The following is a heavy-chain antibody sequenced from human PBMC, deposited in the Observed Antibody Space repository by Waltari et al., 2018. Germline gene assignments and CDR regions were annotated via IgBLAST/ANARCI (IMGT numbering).Heavy chain of an antibody. CDR2: ISGSGSII. CDR1: GFTFSVYE. J-gene: IGHJ5*02. Sequence: EVQLVESGGGLVQPGGSLRLSCAASGFTFSVYEMNWVRQAPGKGLEWVSYISGSGSIIDYADAVKGRFIISRDNAKNSLYLQMNNLRAEDTAVYYCARDPHQIAVAHWFDPWGQGTLVTVSS. V-gene: IGHV3-48*03. CDR3: ARDPHQIAVAHWFDP. D-gene: IGHD2-2*01.